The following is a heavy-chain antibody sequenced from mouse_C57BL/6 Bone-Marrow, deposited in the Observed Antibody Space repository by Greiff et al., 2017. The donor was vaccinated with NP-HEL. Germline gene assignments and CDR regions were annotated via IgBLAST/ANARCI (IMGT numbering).Heavy chain of an antibody. CDR1: GYTFPTYG. Sequence: QVQLQQSGAALARPGASVKLSCKASGYTFPTYGISWVKQTPGQGLEWIGEIYPRSGNTYYHEKFKGKATLTADTSSSTAYIELRSLTSEDSAVYFCARSVSTVVAPFAYWGQGTLVTVSA. J-gene: IGHJ3*01. D-gene: IGHD1-3*01. CDR3: ARSVSTVVAPFAY. V-gene: IGHV1-81*01. CDR2: IYPRSGNT.